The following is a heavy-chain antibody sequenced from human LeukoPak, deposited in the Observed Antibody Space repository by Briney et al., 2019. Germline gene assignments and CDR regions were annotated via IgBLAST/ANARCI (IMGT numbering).Heavy chain of an antibody. CDR3: AKTETPDIVVVPAARGYNWFDP. CDR2: ISAHNANT. D-gene: IGHD2-2*01. J-gene: IGHJ5*02. V-gene: IGHV1-18*04. CDR1: GYTFTSYG. Sequence: ASVKVSCKASGYTFTSYGFSWVRQAPGQGLEWMGWISAHNANTNYAQKLQGRVTMTTDTSTSTAYMELTSLRSDDTAVYYCAKTETPDIVVVPAARGYNWFDPWGQGTLVTVSS.